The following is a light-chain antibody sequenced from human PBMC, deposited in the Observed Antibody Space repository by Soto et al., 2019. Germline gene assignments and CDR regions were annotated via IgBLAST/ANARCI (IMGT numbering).Light chain of an antibody. CDR3: QQYTNWPPIT. V-gene: IGKV3-15*01. Sequence: EIVMTQSPATLSVSPGERATLSCRASQSVSSNLAWYQQKPCQDPRLLIYGASTMATGIAARFSGSGSGTEFTLTIISLQSEDFAVYYCQQYTNWPPITFGQGTRLEIK. CDR2: GAS. CDR1: QSVSSN. J-gene: IGKJ5*01.